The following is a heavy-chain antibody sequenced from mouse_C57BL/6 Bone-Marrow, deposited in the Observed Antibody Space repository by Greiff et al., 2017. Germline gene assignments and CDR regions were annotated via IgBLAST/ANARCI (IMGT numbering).Heavy chain of an antibody. J-gene: IGHJ1*03. D-gene: IGHD2-5*01. CDR1: GYTFTSYW. V-gene: IGHV1-55*01. CDR3: ARHYYSNYWYFDV. CDR2: IYPGSGST. Sequence: QVQLQQSGAELVKPGASVKMSCKASGYTFTSYWITWVKQRPGQGLEWIGDIYPGSGSTNYNEKFKSKAPLTVDTSSSTAYMQLSSLTSEDSAVYYCARHYYSNYWYFDVWGTGTTVTVSS.